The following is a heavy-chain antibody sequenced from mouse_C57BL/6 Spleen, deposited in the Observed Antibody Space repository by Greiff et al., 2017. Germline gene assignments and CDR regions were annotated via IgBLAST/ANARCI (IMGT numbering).Heavy chain of an antibody. CDR1: GYTFTSYW. V-gene: IGHV1-64*01. D-gene: IGHD1-1*01. CDR3: ARWDGRDCFDD. Sequence: QVQLQQPGAELVKPGASVKLSCKASGYTFTSYWMHWVKQRPGQGLEWIGMIHPNSGSTNYNEKFKSKATLTVDKSSSTAYMQLSSLTSEDSAVYYCARWDGRDCFDDWGQGTTLTVSS. CDR2: IHPNSGST. J-gene: IGHJ2*01.